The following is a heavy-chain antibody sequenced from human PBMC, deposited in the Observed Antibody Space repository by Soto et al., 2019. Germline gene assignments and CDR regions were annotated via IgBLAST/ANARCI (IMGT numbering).Heavy chain of an antibody. V-gene: IGHV5-51*01. J-gene: IGHJ3*02. D-gene: IGHD3-22*01. CDR2: IYPGDSDT. CDR1: GKAFTSFW. Sequence: GESLKISCKISGKAFTSFWVVWVRQMPGSGLAWMGNIYPGDSDTRYTPPSQGQVTISADKSTNTVYLQWHSLQASDTALYYCAKQDDRGALEIWGQGTKVTVS. CDR3: AKQDDRGALEI.